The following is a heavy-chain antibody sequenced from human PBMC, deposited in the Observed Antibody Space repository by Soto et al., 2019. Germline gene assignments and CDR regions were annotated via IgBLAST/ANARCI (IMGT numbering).Heavy chain of an antibody. CDR1: GNIFTGYY. J-gene: IGHJ6*02. V-gene: IGHV1-2*02. CDR3: ARGGSTAWPYYYGMDV. D-gene: IGHD6-19*01. Sequence: ASVKVSFKASGNIFTGYYIHWLRQAPGRGLEWVGWVSPDSGITSYAQNLQGRVTVTRDTSTNTAYMELSRVRSDDTAVYYCARGGSTAWPYYYGMDVWGQGTTVTVSS. CDR2: VSPDSGIT.